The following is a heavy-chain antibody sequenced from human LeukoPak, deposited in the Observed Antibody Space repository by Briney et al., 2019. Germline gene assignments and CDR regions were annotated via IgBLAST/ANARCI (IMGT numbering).Heavy chain of an antibody. J-gene: IGHJ4*02. V-gene: IGHV1-2*02. CDR2: INPNSGGT. Sequence: GASVKVSCKASGHTFTGYYMHWVRQAPGQGLEWMGWINPNSGGTNYAQKFQGRVTMTRDTSISTAYMELSRLRSDDTAVYYCARPPFLRGYSYGFWGQGTLVTVSA. D-gene: IGHD5-18*01. CDR3: ARPPFLRGYSYGF. CDR1: GHTFTGYY.